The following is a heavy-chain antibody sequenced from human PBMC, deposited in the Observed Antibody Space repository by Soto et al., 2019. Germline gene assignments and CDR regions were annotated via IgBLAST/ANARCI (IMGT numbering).Heavy chain of an antibody. J-gene: IGHJ6*03. Sequence: QVQLQESGPGLVKPSQTLSLTCTVSCGSISSGGYYWRWIRQHPGKGLEGIGYIYYSGSTYYNPSLKSRVNLSVDTSKNQFSLKLSSVTAADKAVYYGARARGGDFDLSNSPYDMDVWGKGTTVTVSS. V-gene: IGHV4-31*03. CDR3: ARARGGDFDLSNSPYDMDV. D-gene: IGHD3-9*01. CDR2: IYYSGST. CDR1: CGSISSGGYY.